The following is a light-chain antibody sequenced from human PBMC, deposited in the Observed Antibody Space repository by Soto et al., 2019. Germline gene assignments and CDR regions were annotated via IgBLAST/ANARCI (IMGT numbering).Light chain of an antibody. Sequence: QSALTQPASVSGSPGQSITISCTGGSSDVGSYNRVSWHRQYPGKAPQLMIYEVSYRPSGVSNRFSGSKSGNTASLTISGLQAEDEADYFCSSLTTSETWVIGGGTKVTVL. CDR2: EVS. CDR1: SSDVGSYNR. J-gene: IGLJ3*02. V-gene: IGLV2-14*02. CDR3: SSLTTSETWV.